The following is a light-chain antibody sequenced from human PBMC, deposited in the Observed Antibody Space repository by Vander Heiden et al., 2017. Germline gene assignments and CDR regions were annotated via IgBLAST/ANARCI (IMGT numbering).Light chain of an antibody. V-gene: IGKV1-39*01. CDR1: QTISNF. CDR2: LAS. CDR3: HQNYTRPPT. J-gene: IGKJ1*01. Sequence: DVQMNQSPSSLFAFVGDRVTLTRRASQTISNFLPWYQQKPGKAPQLLIFLASSLQSGVPSRFRGSGSGTEFTLIISTLQPEDFATYYCHQNYTRPPTFGQGTKVEMK.